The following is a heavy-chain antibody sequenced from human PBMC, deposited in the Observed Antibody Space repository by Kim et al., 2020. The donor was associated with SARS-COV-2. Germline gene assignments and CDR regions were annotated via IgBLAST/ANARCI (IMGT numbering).Heavy chain of an antibody. J-gene: IGHJ5*02. CDR1: GGSISSSSYY. D-gene: IGHD1-26*01. Sequence: SETLSLTCTVSGGSISSSSYYWGWIRQPPGKGLEWIGSIYYSGSTYYNPSLKSRVTISVDTSKNQFSLKLSSVTAADTAVYYCARVAGGGSYYDGCGWFDPWGQGTLVTVSS. CDR2: IYYSGST. CDR3: ARVAGGGSYYDGCGWFDP. V-gene: IGHV4-39*07.